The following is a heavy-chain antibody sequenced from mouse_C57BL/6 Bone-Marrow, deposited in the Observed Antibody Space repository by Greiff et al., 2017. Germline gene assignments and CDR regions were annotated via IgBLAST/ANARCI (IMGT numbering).Heavy chain of an antibody. CDR1: GFTFSSYT. CDR2: ISGGGGNT. D-gene: IGHD2-13*01. Sequence: EVKLMESGGGLVKPGGSLKLSCAASGFTFSSYTMSWVRQTPEKRLEWVATISGGGGNTYYPDSVKGRFTISRDNAKNTLYLQMSSLRSEDTALFYCAREGDDVDSRYSMDDWGQGTSVTVSS. J-gene: IGHJ4*01. CDR3: AREGDDVDSRYSMDD. V-gene: IGHV5-9*01.